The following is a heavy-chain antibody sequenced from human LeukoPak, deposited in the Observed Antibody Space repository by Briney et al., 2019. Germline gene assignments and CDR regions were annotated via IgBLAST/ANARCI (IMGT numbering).Heavy chain of an antibody. CDR2: IYYSGST. Sequence: SETLSLTCTVSGGSISSYYLTWIRQPPGRGLEWMGCIYYSGSTNYNPSLKSRVTISIDTSKNQISLKLSSVTAADTAVYYCARHKAVAGPFDYWGQGTLVTVSS. D-gene: IGHD6-19*01. CDR1: GGSISSYY. V-gene: IGHV4-59*08. CDR3: ARHKAVAGPFDY. J-gene: IGHJ4*02.